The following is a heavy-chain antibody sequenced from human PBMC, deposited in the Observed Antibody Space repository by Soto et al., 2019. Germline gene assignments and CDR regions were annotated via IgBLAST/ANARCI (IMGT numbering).Heavy chain of an antibody. V-gene: IGHV3-30-3*01. Sequence: QAQLVEAGGGVVRPGRSLRLSCTASGITFSAYTMHWVRQAPGKGLEWVALILYDGNDKQYADSVKGRFTISRDNSKNTLYLQTNSLRVEDTAVYYCARVAPGGSGSYEVWGQGTLVIVSS. CDR1: GITFSAYT. CDR2: ILYDGNDK. D-gene: IGHD3-10*01. J-gene: IGHJ4*02. CDR3: ARVAPGGSGSYEV.